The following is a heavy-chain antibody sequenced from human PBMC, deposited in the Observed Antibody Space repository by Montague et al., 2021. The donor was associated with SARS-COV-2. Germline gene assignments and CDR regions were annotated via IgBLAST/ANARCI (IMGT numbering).Heavy chain of an antibody. D-gene: IGHD3-9*01. CDR2: INSNSRHI. V-gene: IGHV3-21*01. CDR3: ARDIEGRSGYYHTSGYSSPDY. J-gene: IGHJ4*02. CDR1: GFDFNSYS. Sequence: SLRLSCAASGFDFNSYSMNWVRQAPEKGLEWVSSINSNSRHIYYVDSVRGRFTISRDNTKNLLYLQMNSLRAEDTAVYYCARDIEGRSGYYHTSGYSSPDYWGQGTRVTVSS.